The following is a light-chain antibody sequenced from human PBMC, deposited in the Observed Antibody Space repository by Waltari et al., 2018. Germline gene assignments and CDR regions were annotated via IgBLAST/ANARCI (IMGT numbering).Light chain of an antibody. J-gene: IGLJ3*02. V-gene: IGLV2-8*01. Sequence: SALTQPPSASGSPGHSVTISCTGTSSDVGVVTYVSWYQPHPDKAPKHLIYDVFKRPSGVPDRFSGSKSGNTASLTVSGLQAEDEADYYCGSFAGSNTVFGGGTKLTVL. CDR1: SSDVGVVTY. CDR2: DVF. CDR3: GSFAGSNTV.